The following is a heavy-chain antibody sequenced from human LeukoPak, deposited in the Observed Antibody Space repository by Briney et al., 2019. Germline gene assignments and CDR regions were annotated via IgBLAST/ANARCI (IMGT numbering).Heavy chain of an antibody. J-gene: IGHJ4*02. Sequence: GGSLRLSCAASGFTFSSYSMNWVRQAPGKGLEWVSSISSSSYIYYADSVKGRFTISRDNAKNSLYLQMNSLRAEDTAVYYCARDRVSSGWYDYWGQGTLVTVSS. CDR3: ARDRVSSGWYDY. D-gene: IGHD6-19*01. CDR2: ISSSSYI. CDR1: GFTFSSYS. V-gene: IGHV3-21*01.